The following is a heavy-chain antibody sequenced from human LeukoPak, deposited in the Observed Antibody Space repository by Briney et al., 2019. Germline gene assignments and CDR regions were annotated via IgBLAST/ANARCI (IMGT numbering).Heavy chain of an antibody. CDR1: GGSISSSSYY. CDR3: ARDWSGYFDY. J-gene: IGHJ4*02. V-gene: IGHV4-39*07. Sequence: SETLSLTCTVSGGSISSSSYYWGWIRQPPGKGLEWIGSIYYSGSTYYNPSLKSRVTISVDTSKNQFSLKLSSVTAADTAVYYCARDWSGYFDYWGQGTLVTVSS. CDR2: IYYSGST. D-gene: IGHD3-3*01.